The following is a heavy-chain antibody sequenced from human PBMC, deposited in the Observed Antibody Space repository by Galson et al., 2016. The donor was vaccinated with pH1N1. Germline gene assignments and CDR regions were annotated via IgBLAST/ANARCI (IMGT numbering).Heavy chain of an antibody. CDR3: AKVRGYSYGYVDY. D-gene: IGHD5-18*01. Sequence: SLRLSCAASGFTFDDYAMHWVRQAPGKGLEWVSGISWNSGNIVYADSVKGRFTIPRDNAKNSLYLQMNSLRAEDTALYYCAKVRGYSYGYVDYWGQGTLVTVSS. J-gene: IGHJ4*02. CDR2: ISWNSGNI. V-gene: IGHV3-9*01. CDR1: GFTFDDYA.